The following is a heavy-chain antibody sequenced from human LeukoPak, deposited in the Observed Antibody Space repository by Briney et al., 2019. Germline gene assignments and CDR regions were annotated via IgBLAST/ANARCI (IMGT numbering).Heavy chain of an antibody. CDR3: ARDPVVVAALLPSYGMDV. CDR1: GGSISSYY. J-gene: IGHJ6*02. CDR2: IYYSGST. Sequence: SETLSLTCTVSGGSISSYYWSWIRQPPGKGLEWIGYIYYSGSTYYNPSLKSRVTISVDTSKNQFSLKLSSVTAADTAVYYCARDPVVVAALLPSYGMDVWGQGTTVTVSS. V-gene: IGHV4-59*12. D-gene: IGHD2-15*01.